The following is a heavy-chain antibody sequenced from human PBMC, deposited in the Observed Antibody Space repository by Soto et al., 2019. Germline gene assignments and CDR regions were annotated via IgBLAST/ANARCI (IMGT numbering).Heavy chain of an antibody. J-gene: IGHJ3*02. CDR1: GGSFSGYY. Sequence: SDTLSLTCAVYGGSFSGYYWSWIRPPPGKGLEWIGEINHSGSTNYNPSLKSRVTISVDTSKNQFSLKLSAVTAADTAVYYCARGWHYDYVWGSYRQAFDIWGQGTMVTVSS. CDR2: INHSGST. CDR3: ARGWHYDYVWGSYRQAFDI. V-gene: IGHV4-34*01. D-gene: IGHD3-16*02.